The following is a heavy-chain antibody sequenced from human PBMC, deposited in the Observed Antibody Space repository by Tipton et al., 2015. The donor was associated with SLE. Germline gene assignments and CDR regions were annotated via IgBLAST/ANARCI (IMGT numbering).Heavy chain of an antibody. CDR1: GGSISSHY. CDR3: ARDLYSSDWKYYGMDV. V-gene: IGHV4-59*11. CDR2: ISYSGNT. Sequence: LRLSCTVSGGSISSHYWSWIRQPPGKGLEWIGYISYSGNTNYNPSLKSRVTISVDTSKNQFSLKLSFVTAADTAVYYCARDLYSSDWKYYGMDVWGQGTTVTVSS. J-gene: IGHJ6*02. D-gene: IGHD6-19*01.